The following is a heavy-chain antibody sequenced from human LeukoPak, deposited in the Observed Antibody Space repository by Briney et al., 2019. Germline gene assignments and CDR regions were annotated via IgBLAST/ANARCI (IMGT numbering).Heavy chain of an antibody. CDR1: GFPFSSYA. CDR3: AKSGQDTYGWYRY. D-gene: IGHD6-19*01. CDR2: ISAGGDNT. V-gene: IGHV3-23*01. Sequence: GVSVSLLCAASGFPFSSYAMLWARQAPGRGLECVSGISAGGDNTYYAGSVKARFTMSRDNSENTLFRQMNSLRAEDTAVYYCAKSGQDTYGWYRYWGQGNLVTVSS. J-gene: IGHJ4*02.